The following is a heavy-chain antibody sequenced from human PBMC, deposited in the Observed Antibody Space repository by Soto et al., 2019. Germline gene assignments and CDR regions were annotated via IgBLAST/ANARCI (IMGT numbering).Heavy chain of an antibody. CDR1: GFTFSSYW. CDR2: IKQDGSEK. V-gene: IGHV3-7*01. Sequence: GGSLRLSCAASGFTFSSYWMSWVRQAPGKGLEWVANIKQDGSEKYYVDSVKGRFTISRDNAKNSLYLQMNSLRAEDTAVYYCARDWRYYDFWSGPTPYYYYYMDVWGKGTTVTVSS. D-gene: IGHD3-3*01. CDR3: ARDWRYYDFWSGPTPYYYYYMDV. J-gene: IGHJ6*03.